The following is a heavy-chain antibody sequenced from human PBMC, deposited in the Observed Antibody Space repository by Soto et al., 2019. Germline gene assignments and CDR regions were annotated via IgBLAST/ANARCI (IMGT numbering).Heavy chain of an antibody. CDR3: ARGGIQLSYAFDY. V-gene: IGHV4-4*07. J-gene: IGHJ4*02. Sequence: QVQLQESGPRLVKPSETLSLTCSVSGSSFSNFYWGWIRQSAGKGLEWIGRIYTSGATSYNPSLKSRVTLSVDTSQTQMSLSVRSVTAADTAVYFCARGGIQLSYAFDYWGPGILVTVSS. CDR1: GSSFSNFY. CDR2: IYTSGAT. D-gene: IGHD1-1*01.